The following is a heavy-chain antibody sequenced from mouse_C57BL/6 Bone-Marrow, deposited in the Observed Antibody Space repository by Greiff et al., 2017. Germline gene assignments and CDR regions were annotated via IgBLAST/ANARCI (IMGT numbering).Heavy chain of an antibody. D-gene: IGHD2-1*01. CDR1: GYAFTNYL. Sequence: VQLQQSGAELVRPGTSVKVSCKASGYAFTNYLIEWVKQRPGQGLEWIGVINPGSGGTNYNEKFKGKATLTADKSSSTAYMQLSSLTSEDSAVYFCARYGVGNYYSYYAMDYWGQGTSVTVSS. V-gene: IGHV1-54*01. J-gene: IGHJ4*01. CDR3: ARYGVGNYYSYYAMDY. CDR2: INPGSGGT.